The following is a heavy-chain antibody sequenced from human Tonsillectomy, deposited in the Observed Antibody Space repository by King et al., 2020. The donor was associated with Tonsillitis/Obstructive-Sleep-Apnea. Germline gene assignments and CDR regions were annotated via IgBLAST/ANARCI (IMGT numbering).Heavy chain of an antibody. Sequence: VQLVQSGGGLVQPGGSLRLSCAASGFTFSNYAMSWVRQAPGKGLEWVSAISGSGGSTYYADSVKGRFTISRDNSKNTLYLQMNSLRAEDTAVYYCAKEGYCSSTSCLYNWFDPWGQGTLVTVSS. CDR3: AKEGYCSSTSCLYNWFDP. CDR2: ISGSGGST. J-gene: IGHJ5*02. CDR1: GFTFSNYA. V-gene: IGHV3-23*04. D-gene: IGHD2-2*01.